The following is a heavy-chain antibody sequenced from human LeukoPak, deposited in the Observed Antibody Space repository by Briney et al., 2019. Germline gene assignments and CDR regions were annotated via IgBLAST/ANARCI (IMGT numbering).Heavy chain of an antibody. CDR1: GFTFSSYG. D-gene: IGHD2-2*01. J-gene: IGHJ4*02. CDR2: IRYDGSNK. Sequence: PGGSLRLSCAASGFTFSSYGMHWVRQAPGKGLEGVAFIRYDGSNKYYADSVKGRFTISRHNSQNTLYLQMNSLRAEDTAVYYCAKDFRGPAAFLGWGQGTLVTVSS. CDR3: AKDFRGPAAFLG. V-gene: IGHV3-30*02.